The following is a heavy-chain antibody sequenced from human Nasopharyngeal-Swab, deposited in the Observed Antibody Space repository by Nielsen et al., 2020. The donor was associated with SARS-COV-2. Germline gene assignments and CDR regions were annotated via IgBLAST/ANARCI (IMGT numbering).Heavy chain of an antibody. CDR1: GFTFSPYT. CDR3: ARERGGGYGDY. Sequence: GESLKISCATSGFTFSPYTMTWVRPAPGKGLQWLSYITSGNSVQYADSVRGRFTISRDNAKNSLYLQMNSLTAEDTAVYYCARERGGGYGDYWGQGTLVTVSS. CDR2: ITSGNSV. D-gene: IGHD5-12*01. J-gene: IGHJ4*02. V-gene: IGHV3-48*04.